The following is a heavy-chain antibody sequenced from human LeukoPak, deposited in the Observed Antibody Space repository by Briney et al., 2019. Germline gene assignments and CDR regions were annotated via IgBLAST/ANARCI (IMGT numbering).Heavy chain of an antibody. D-gene: IGHD1-26*01. J-gene: IGHJ4*02. Sequence: GGSLRLSCAASGFTVSSNYMSWVRQAPGKGLEWVSVIYSGGSTYYADSVKGRFTISRDNSKNTLYLQMNSLRAEDTAVYYCASNLGGSRSEIDWGQGTLVTVSS. CDR1: GFTVSSNY. CDR3: ASNLGGSRSEID. V-gene: IGHV3-53*01. CDR2: IYSGGST.